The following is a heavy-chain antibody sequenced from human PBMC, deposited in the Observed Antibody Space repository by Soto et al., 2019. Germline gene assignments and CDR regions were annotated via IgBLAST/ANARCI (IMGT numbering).Heavy chain of an antibody. Sequence: GGSLRLSCAASGFTFSSYAMHWVRQAPGKGLEWVAVISYDGSNKYYADSVKGRFTTSRDNSKNTLYLQMNSLRAEDTAVYYCARDGLLGYFDYWGQGTLVTVSS. CDR3: ARDGLLGYFDY. D-gene: IGHD3-16*01. J-gene: IGHJ4*02. V-gene: IGHV3-30-3*01. CDR1: GFTFSSYA. CDR2: ISYDGSNK.